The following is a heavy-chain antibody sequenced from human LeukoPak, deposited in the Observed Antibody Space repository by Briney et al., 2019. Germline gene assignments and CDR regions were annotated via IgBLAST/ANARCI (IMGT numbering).Heavy chain of an antibody. Sequence: SETLSLTCTVSGGSISNHGYYWSWIRQHTGKGLEWIGYNYYSGSTYYNPSLKSRLTISVDTSKNHFPLKLSSVTAADTAVYYCARLSRDSSGFAYWGQGTLVTISS. CDR2: NYYSGST. J-gene: IGHJ4*02. CDR3: ARLSRDSSGFAY. CDR1: GGSISNHGYY. D-gene: IGHD3-22*01. V-gene: IGHV4-31*03.